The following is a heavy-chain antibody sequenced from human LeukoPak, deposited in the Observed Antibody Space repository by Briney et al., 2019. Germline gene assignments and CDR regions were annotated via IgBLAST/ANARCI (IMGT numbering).Heavy chain of an antibody. Sequence: GEALKISWKGSGYSFTSYWIGWVRPMPGEGLEWMWIIYPGDSDTRYSPSFQGQVTISADKSISTAYLQWSSLKASDTAMYYCARHGRIAVAVDAFDIWGQGTMVTVSS. CDR1: GYSFTSYW. J-gene: IGHJ3*02. V-gene: IGHV5-51*01. CDR3: ARHGRIAVAVDAFDI. D-gene: IGHD6-19*01. CDR2: IYPGDSDT.